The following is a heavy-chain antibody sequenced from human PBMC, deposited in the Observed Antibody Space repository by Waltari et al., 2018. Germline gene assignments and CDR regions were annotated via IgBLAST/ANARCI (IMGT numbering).Heavy chain of an antibody. CDR3: ARHRITMVQGAPPYNWFDP. CDR2: INSDGSST. Sequence: EVQLVESGGGLVQPGGSLRLSCAASGFTFSSYWMHWVRQAPGKGLVWVSRINSDGSSTSYADSVKGRFTISRDNAKNTLYLQMNSLRAEDTAVYYCARHRITMVQGAPPYNWFDPWGQGTLVTVSS. CDR1: GFTFSSYW. V-gene: IGHV3-74*01. D-gene: IGHD3-10*01. J-gene: IGHJ5*02.